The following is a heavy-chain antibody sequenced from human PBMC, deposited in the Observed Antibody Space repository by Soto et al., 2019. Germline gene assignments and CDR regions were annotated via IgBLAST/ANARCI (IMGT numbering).Heavy chain of an antibody. CDR3: ARGGLVRAIVRNAFDI. Sequence: EVQLVESGGGLVKPGGSLRLSCAASGFTFSSYSMNWVRQAPGKGLEWVSSISSSSSYIYYADSVKGRFTISRDNAKNSLYLQMNSLRAEDTAVYYCARGGLVRAIVRNAFDIWGQGTMVTVSS. V-gene: IGHV3-21*01. CDR1: GFTFSSYS. J-gene: IGHJ3*02. CDR2: ISSSSSYI. D-gene: IGHD1-26*01.